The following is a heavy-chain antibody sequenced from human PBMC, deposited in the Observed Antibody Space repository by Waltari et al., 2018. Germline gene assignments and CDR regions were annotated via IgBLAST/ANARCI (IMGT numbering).Heavy chain of an antibody. CDR1: GGSLRDYS. CDR3: VRAFMVTTFSALRYHDYYGMDV. Sequence: QVQLQQWGPGLLKPPEPLSLTCAVYGGSLRDYSWSCVSQPPGKGLEWIGEINPRGVTNYNPSLKSRVTISVDTSKNQFSLRLSAVTAADTAVYYCVRAFMVTTFSALRYHDYYGMDVWGQGTAVTVSS. J-gene: IGHJ6*02. CDR2: INPRGVT. D-gene: IGHD4-17*01. V-gene: IGHV4-34*01.